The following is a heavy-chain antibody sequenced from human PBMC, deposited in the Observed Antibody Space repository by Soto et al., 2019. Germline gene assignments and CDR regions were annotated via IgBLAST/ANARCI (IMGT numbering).Heavy chain of an antibody. CDR1: GVTFSSYT. Sequence: QVQLVQSGAEVKKPGSSVKVSCKASGVTFSSYTISWVRQAPGQGLEWMGRIIPILGIANYAQKFQGRVTITADKSTSTSYMELSSLRSEDTAVYYCARSARDYIWGSYRYFDYWGQGTLVTVSS. CDR3: ARSARDYIWGSYRYFDY. V-gene: IGHV1-69*02. J-gene: IGHJ4*02. D-gene: IGHD3-16*02. CDR2: IIPILGIA.